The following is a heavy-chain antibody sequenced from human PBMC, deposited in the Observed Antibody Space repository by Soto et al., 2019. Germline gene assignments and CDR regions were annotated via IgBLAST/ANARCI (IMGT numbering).Heavy chain of an antibody. D-gene: IGHD3-3*01. CDR3: ARGADDFSSGYYYEY. CDR2: SGNT. Sequence: QVQLVQSGAEVKKPGASVTVSRKASGYTFSRHGISWVRQAPGQGLEWMAWSGNTNYAQKFQGRLTLTTNPSTRTAYMELRSLRSDDTAVYYCARGADDFSSGYYYEYWRQGTLVTVSS. CDR1: GYTFSRHG. V-gene: IGHV1-18*04. J-gene: IGHJ4*02.